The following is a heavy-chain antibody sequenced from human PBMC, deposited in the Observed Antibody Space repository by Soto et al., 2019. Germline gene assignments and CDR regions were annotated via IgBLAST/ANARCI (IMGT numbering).Heavy chain of an antibody. J-gene: IGHJ4*02. Sequence: QVQLVQSGAEVKKPGASVKVSCKASGYTFTAYYMHWVRQAPGQGLEWMGWINPNSGGTNYAQKFQGWVTMTRDTSISTAYMELRRLRSDDTAVYYCARGGGLRYSYGSRYYFDCWGQGTLVTVSS. D-gene: IGHD5-18*01. CDR1: GYTFTAYY. V-gene: IGHV1-2*04. CDR3: ARGGGLRYSYGSRYYFDC. CDR2: INPNSGGT.